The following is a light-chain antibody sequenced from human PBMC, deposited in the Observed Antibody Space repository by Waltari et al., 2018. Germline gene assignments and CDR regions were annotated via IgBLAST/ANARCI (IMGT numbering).Light chain of an antibody. Sequence: EIVMTQSPATLSVSPGERATLSCRASQSVSSNLAWYQQKPGQAPRLLIYGASTRATGSPARCRGSGSGTEFTLTISSLQSEDFAVYYCQQYNNWPPITFGQGTRLEIK. CDR3: QQYNNWPPIT. CDR2: GAS. J-gene: IGKJ5*01. V-gene: IGKV3-15*01. CDR1: QSVSSN.